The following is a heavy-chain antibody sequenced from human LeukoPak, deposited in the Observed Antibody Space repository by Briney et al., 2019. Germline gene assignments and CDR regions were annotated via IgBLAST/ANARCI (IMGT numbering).Heavy chain of an antibody. V-gene: IGHV3-48*03. D-gene: IGHD1-26*01. J-gene: IGHJ6*02. CDR1: GFTFSSYE. CDR2: ISSSGSTI. Sequence: PGGSLRLSCAASGFTFSSYEMNWVRQAPGKGLEWVSYISSSGSTIYYADSVKGRFTISRDNAKNSLYLQMNSLRAEDTAVYYCARDRVGGDSPYYYYYGMDVWGQGTTVTVSS. CDR3: ARDRVGGDSPYYYYYGMDV.